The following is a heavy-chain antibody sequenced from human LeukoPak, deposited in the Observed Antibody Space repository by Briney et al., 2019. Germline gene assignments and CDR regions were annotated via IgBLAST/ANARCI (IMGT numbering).Heavy chain of an antibody. D-gene: IGHD1-7*01. CDR2: ISDDGSGK. J-gene: IGHJ4*02. CDR3: GKETRGGGGFDY. V-gene: IGHV3-30*18. Sequence: TGGSLRLSCAASGFTFSSYGIHWVRQAPGKGLEWLSVISDDGSGKYYADSVKGRFTISRTNPKNPLYLQMKSLKSGDPAVFFCGKETRGGGGFDYWGQGTLVTVSS. CDR1: GFTFSSYG.